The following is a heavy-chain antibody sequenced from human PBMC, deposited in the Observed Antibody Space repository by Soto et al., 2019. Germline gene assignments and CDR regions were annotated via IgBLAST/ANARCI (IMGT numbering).Heavy chain of an antibody. CDR3: VRRAGGAIVWYYDL. CDR1: GFIFNNYA. D-gene: IGHD2-21*01. J-gene: IGHJ2*01. V-gene: IGHV3-23*01. CDR2: VSGRGGSA. Sequence: EVQLLESGGGLVQRGRSLRLSCAASGFIFNNYAMTWVRQAPGKGLEWVARVSGRGGSAYYADSVKGRLTISRDNSNNTLYLQMTNVRGEDTAVYYCVRRAGGAIVWYYDLWGRGTLVSVFS.